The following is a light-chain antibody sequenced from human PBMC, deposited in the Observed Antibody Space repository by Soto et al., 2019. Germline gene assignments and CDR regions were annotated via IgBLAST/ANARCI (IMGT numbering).Light chain of an antibody. Sequence: QSVLTQPASVSGSPGQSITISCTGTSGDVGHYNFVSWYQQHPGKAPKLIIYEVSHRPSGVSNRFSASKSGNTASLIISGLQAEDEAHYYSSSFTTTTSLMFGGGTKVTVL. V-gene: IGLV2-14*01. CDR2: EVS. J-gene: IGLJ3*02. CDR1: SGDVGHYNF. CDR3: SSFTTTTSLM.